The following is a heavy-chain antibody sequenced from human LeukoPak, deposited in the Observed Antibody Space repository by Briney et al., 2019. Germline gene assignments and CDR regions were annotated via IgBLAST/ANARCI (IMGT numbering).Heavy chain of an antibody. V-gene: IGHV4-30-4*01. D-gene: IGHD5-18*01. J-gene: IGHJ4*02. CDR3: ARGGGTAMVLRPLHY. Sequence: SQTLSLTCTVSGGSISSGDYYWSWIRQPPGKGLEWIGYIYYSGSTYYNPSLKSRVTISVDTSKNQFSLKLSSVTAADTAVYYCARGGGTAMVLRPLHYWGQGTLVTVSS. CDR1: GGSISSGDYY. CDR2: IYYSGST.